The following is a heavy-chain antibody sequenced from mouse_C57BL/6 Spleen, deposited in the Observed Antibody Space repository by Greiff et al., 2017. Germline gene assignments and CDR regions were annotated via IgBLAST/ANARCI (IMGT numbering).Heavy chain of an antibody. J-gene: IGHJ4*01. CDR3: AREGYDAGYAMDY. CDR1: GFSLTSYG. CDR2: IWSGGST. V-gene: IGHV2-2*01. Sequence: VKLMESGPGLVQPSQSLSITCTVSGFSLTSYGVHWVRQSPGKGLEWLGVIWSGGSTDYNAAFISRLSNSKDNSKSQVFFKMNSLQADDTAIYYCAREGYDAGYAMDYWGQGTSVTVSS. D-gene: IGHD2-2*01.